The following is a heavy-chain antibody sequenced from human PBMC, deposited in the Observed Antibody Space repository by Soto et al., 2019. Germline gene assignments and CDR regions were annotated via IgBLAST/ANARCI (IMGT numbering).Heavy chain of an antibody. CDR3: ARGSIYDFWSCYYFVPGEAPNFDY. J-gene: IGHJ4*02. D-gene: IGHD3-3*01. CDR2: IYYSGST. CDR1: GGSISSYY. V-gene: IGHV4-59*01. Sequence: SETLSLTCTVSGGSISSYYWSWIRQPPGKGLEWIGYIYYSGSTNYNPSLKSRVTISVDTSKNQFSLKLSSVTAADTAVYYCARGSIYDFWSCYYFVPGEAPNFDYRDQGTLVTVSS.